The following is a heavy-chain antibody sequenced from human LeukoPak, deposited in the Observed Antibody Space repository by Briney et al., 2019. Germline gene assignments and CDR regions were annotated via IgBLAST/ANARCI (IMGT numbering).Heavy chain of an antibody. CDR3: ARQGDDYGAMDY. CDR2: IYHTGTT. D-gene: IGHD4/OR15-4a*01. CDR1: GYPISTAYY. Sequence: SETLSLTCAVSGYPISTAYYWGWIRQPPGKGLEWIGTIYHTGTTSYNSSLESRVTMSVDTSKNQFSLKLSSVTAADAAIYYCARQGDDYGAMDYWGQGTLVSVSS. V-gene: IGHV4-38-2*01. J-gene: IGHJ4*02.